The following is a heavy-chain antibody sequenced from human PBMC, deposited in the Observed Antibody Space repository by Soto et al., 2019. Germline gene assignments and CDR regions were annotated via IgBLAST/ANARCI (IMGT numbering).Heavy chain of an antibody. CDR2: MNPFSGNA. Sequence: QVQLVQSGAEVKKPGASVRVSCKASGYTFTSYDIYWVRQATGEGLEWMGWMNPFSGNAVYTQKSQDRVTMTRDTSMNTVYMEMSGLRSEDTSVYYCTRGQGNHWGQGSLVTVSS. CDR3: TRGQGNH. CDR1: GYTFTSYD. V-gene: IGHV1-8*02. J-gene: IGHJ4*02.